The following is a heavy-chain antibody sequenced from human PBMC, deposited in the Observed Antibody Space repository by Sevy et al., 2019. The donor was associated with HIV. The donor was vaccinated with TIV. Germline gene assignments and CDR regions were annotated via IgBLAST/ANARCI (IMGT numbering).Heavy chain of an antibody. CDR2: ISYDGSDT. CDR3: ARPRANYVDHYFFSAMDV. CDR1: GFAFSNYYA. J-gene: IGHJ6*02. V-gene: IGHV3-30-3*01. D-gene: IGHD4-17*01. Sequence: GGSLRLSCAASGFAFSNYYAMHWVRQAPGKGLEWVALISYDGSDTYYADSVKARFTVSRDNFKNTLFLQMNSLTTEDTAVYYCARPRANYVDHYFFSAMDVWGQGTTVTVSS.